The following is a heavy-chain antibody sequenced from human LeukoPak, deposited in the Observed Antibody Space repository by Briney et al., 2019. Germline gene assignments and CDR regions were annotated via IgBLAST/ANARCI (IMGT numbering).Heavy chain of an antibody. CDR3: ASAPRGYRGYGLRLGMDV. Sequence: ASVKVSCKASGGTFSSYAISWVRQAPGQGLEWMERIIPILGIANYAQKFQGRVTITADKSTNTAYMELSRLRSEDTAVYYCASAPRGYRGYGLRLGMDVWGQGTTVTVSS. CDR2: IIPILGIA. V-gene: IGHV1-69*04. J-gene: IGHJ6*02. D-gene: IGHD5-12*01. CDR1: GGTFSSYA.